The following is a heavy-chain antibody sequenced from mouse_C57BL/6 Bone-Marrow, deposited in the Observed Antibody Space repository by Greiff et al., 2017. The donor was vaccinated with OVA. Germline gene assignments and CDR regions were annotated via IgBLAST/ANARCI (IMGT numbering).Heavy chain of an antibody. J-gene: IGHJ2*01. CDR3: ARGAPAWFAY. Sequence: EVQLQQSGPELVKPGASVKISCKASGYTFTDYYMNWVKQSHGKSLEWIGDINPNNGGTSYNQKFKGKATLTVDKSSSTAYMELRSLTSEDSAVYYCARGAPAWFAYWGQGTTLTVSS. V-gene: IGHV1-26*01. CDR1: GYTFTDYY. CDR2: INPNNGGT. D-gene: IGHD2-2*01.